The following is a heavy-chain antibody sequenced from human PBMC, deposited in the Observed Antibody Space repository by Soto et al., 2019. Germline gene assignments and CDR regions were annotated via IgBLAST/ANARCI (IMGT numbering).Heavy chain of an antibody. V-gene: IGHV4-34*01. CDR1: GGSFSGYY. Sequence: SETLSLTCAVYGGSFSGYYWSWIRQPPGKGLEWIGEINHSGSTNYNPSLKSRVTISVDTSKNQFSLKLSSVTAADTAVYYCARARYIGYYYYGMDVWGQGTTVTVYS. CDR3: ARARYIGYYYYGMDV. D-gene: IGHD1-1*01. J-gene: IGHJ6*02. CDR2: INHSGST.